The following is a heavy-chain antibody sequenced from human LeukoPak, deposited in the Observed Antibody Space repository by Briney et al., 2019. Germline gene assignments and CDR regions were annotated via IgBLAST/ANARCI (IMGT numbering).Heavy chain of an antibody. J-gene: IGHJ6*03. Sequence: PSETLSLTCAVYGGSFSGYYWSWIRQPPGKGLEWIGEINHSGSTNYNPSLKSRVTISVDTSKNQFSLKLSSVTAADTAVYYCARLGWELLGANYYYYYMDVWGKGTTVTISS. CDR1: GGSFSGYY. CDR2: INHSGST. D-gene: IGHD1-26*01. CDR3: ARLGWELLGANYYYYYMDV. V-gene: IGHV4-34*01.